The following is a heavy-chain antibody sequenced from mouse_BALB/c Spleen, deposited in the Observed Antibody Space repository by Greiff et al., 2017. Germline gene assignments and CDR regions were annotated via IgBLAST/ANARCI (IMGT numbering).Heavy chain of an antibody. CDR3: ARFGGNYTWFAY. V-gene: IGHV1-67*01. J-gene: IGHJ3*01. Sequence: QVQLKQSGPELVRPGVSVKISCKGSSYTFTDYAMHWVKQSHAKSLEWIGVISTYYGNTNYNQKFKGKATMTVDKSSSTAYMELARLTSEDSAVYYCARFGGNYTWFAYWGQGTLVTVSA. CDR1: SYTFTDYA. D-gene: IGHD2-1*01. CDR2: ISTYYGNT.